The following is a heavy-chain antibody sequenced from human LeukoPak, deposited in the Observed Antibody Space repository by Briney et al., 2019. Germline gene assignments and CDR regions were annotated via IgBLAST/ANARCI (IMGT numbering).Heavy chain of an antibody. Sequence: GVPLSLPCAASGLSQKIQNVMGLPRAPERAVECISYFSSCGETIFHAHPVKGLFTISRDNAKNAVYVHITNLSEAHRCVYYCAREPSTHNGDNFDYWGQGPLVTVSS. CDR2: FSSCGETI. J-gene: IGHJ4*02. CDR3: AREPSTHNGDNFDY. D-gene: IGHD4-17*01. CDR1: GLSQKIQ. V-gene: IGHV3-48*02.